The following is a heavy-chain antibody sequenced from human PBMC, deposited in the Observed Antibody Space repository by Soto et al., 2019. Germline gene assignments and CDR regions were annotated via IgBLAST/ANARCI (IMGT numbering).Heavy chain of an antibody. D-gene: IGHD3-22*01. J-gene: IGHJ1*01. CDR2: INAGNGNT. Sequence: ASVKVSCKASGYTFTSYAMHWVRQAPGQRLEWMGWINAGNGNTKYSQKFQGRVTITRDTSASTAYMELSSLRSEDTAVYYCARAGDSSGYYSEFFHHWGQGTLVTVSS. CDR3: ARAGDSSGYYSEFFHH. V-gene: IGHV1-3*01. CDR1: GYTFTSYA.